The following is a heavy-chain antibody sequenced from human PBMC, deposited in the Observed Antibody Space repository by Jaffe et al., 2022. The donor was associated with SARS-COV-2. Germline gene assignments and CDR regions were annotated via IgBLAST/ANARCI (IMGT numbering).Heavy chain of an antibody. J-gene: IGHJ5*02. CDR2: INQDGSEK. D-gene: IGHD3-10*01. Sequence: EVQLVESGGGLVQPGGSLRLSCAASGFTFGDFWMSWVRQAPGRGLEWVANINQDGSEKYYVDSVKGRFTISRDNPKNSLCLQMNSLTADDTALYYCARVGRYSLSPTSWGQGTLVTVSS. V-gene: IGHV3-7*04. CDR3: ARVGRYSLSPTS. CDR1: GFTFGDFW.